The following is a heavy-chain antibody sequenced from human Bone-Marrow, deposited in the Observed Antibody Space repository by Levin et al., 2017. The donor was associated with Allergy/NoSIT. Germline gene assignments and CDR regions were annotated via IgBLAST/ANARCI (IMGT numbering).Heavy chain of an antibody. Sequence: QSGESLKISCAVSGLAVNSNYMNWVRQAPGKGLEWVSLIYTGGGTYYTDSVKGRFTISRDDSKNTVYLQMNSLRAEDTAVYYCASQYVRVDDAFDVWGQGTMVTVSS. V-gene: IGHV3-53*01. J-gene: IGHJ3*01. CDR2: IYTGGGT. CDR3: ASQYVRVDDAFDV. CDR1: GLAVNSNY. D-gene: IGHD2-15*01.